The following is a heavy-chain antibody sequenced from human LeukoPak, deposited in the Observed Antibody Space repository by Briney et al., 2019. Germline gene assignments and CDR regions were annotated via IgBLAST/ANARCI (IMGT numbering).Heavy chain of an antibody. D-gene: IGHD5-12*01. CDR3: ARVPGYSGYDLAWDY. V-gene: IGHV1-2*02. CDR2: INPNSGGT. CDR1: GYTFTGYY. Sequence: GASVKVSCKASGYTFTGYYMHWVRQAPGQGLEWMGWINPNSGGTNYAQKFQGRVTMTRDTSISTAYMELNSLRSDDTAVYYCARVPGYSGYDLAWDYWGQRPQVTVSS. J-gene: IGHJ4*02.